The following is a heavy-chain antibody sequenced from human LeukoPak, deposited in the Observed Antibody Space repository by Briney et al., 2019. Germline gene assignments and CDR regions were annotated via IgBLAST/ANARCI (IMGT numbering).Heavy chain of an antibody. Sequence: SETLSLTCTVSGGSRSGGDYYWSWIRQTPGKGLEWIGYIYYSGIPYYNPSLRSRVTISRDTSKNQFSLRLSSVTAADTAVYYCARDADLGSEVWGPGTLVTVSS. D-gene: IGHD3-10*01. CDR2: IYYSGIP. CDR3: ARDADLGSEV. J-gene: IGHJ4*02. V-gene: IGHV4-30-4*01. CDR1: GGSRSGGDYY.